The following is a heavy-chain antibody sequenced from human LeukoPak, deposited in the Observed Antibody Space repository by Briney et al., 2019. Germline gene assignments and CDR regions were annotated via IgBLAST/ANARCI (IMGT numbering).Heavy chain of an antibody. CDR2: ISSSSSYI. Sequence: GGSLRLSCAASGFTFSSYSMNWVRQAPGKGLEWVSSISSSSSYIHYADSVKGRFTISRDDAKNSLYLQMNSLRAEDTAVYYCARDEYGSGSYYSYYYYYMDVWGKGTTVTVSS. D-gene: IGHD3-10*01. J-gene: IGHJ6*03. CDR3: ARDEYGSGSYYSYYYYYMDV. V-gene: IGHV3-21*01. CDR1: GFTFSSYS.